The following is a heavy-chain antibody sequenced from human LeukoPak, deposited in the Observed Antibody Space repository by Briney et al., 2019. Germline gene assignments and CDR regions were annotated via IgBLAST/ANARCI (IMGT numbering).Heavy chain of an antibody. D-gene: IGHD2-2*02. J-gene: IGHJ6*02. V-gene: IGHV3-7*01. CDR3: ARDLARCSSTSCYTNYYYGMDV. Sequence: GGSLRLSCAASGFTFSSYWMSWVRQAPGKGLEWVANIKQDGSEKYYVDSVEGRFTISRDNAKNSLYLQMNSLRAEDTAVYYCARDLARCSSTSCYTNYYYGMDVWGQGTTVTVSS. CDR1: GFTFSSYW. CDR2: IKQDGSEK.